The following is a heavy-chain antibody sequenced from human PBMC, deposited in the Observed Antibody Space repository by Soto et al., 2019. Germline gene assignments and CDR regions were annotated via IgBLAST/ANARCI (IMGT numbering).Heavy chain of an antibody. Sequence: SETLSLTCAVYGGSSSGYYWSWIRQPPGKGLEWIGEINHSGSTNYNPSLKSRVTISVDTSKNQFSLKLSSVTAADTAVYYCATQKLYYYGMDVGGQGTTVTVSS. CDR3: ATQKLYYYGMDV. J-gene: IGHJ6*02. CDR1: GGSSSGYY. CDR2: INHSGST. V-gene: IGHV4-34*01. D-gene: IGHD3-10*01.